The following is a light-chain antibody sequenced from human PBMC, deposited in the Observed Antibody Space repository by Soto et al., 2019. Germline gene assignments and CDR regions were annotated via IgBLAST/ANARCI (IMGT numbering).Light chain of an antibody. CDR2: DAS. CDR3: QQYNSYYT. Sequence: DIQMTQSPSTLSASVGDRVTITCRASQSISSWLAWYQQKPGKAPKLLIYDASSLESGVPSRFSGSGSGTEFTITISSLQPDDFATYYSQQYNSYYTFGQGTKREIK. CDR1: QSISSW. V-gene: IGKV1-5*01. J-gene: IGKJ2*01.